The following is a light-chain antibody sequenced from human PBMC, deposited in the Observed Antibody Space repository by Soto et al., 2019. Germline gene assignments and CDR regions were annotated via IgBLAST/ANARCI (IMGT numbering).Light chain of an antibody. CDR3: QQYGSSPPT. CDR2: GAS. CDR1: QNVNNNY. J-gene: IGKJ1*01. V-gene: IGKV3-20*01. Sequence: EIVLTQSPGTLSLSPGERAVLSCRASQNVNNNYLAWYQRKPGRAPRLLIYGASSRATGIRDRFIGSGSGTEFTLTITRLEPEDFAVYFCQQYGSSPPTFGQGTKVEFK.